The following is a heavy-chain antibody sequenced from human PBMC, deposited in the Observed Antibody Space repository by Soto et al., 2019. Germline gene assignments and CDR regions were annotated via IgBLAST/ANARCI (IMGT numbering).Heavy chain of an antibody. CDR3: AVEEVRTGYYFDY. J-gene: IGHJ4*02. CDR2: IIPIFGTA. D-gene: IGHD1-1*01. Sequence: AVKVYCKTSGYTFTSFGVSWVRQALGQGLEWMGGIIPIFGTANYAQKFQGRVTITADESTSTAYMELSSLRSEDTAVYYCAVEEVRTGYYFDYWGQGTLVTVSS. CDR1: GYTFTSFG. V-gene: IGHV1-69*13.